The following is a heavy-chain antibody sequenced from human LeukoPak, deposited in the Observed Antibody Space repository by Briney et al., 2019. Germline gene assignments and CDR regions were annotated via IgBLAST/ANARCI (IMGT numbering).Heavy chain of an antibody. CDR2: IHHGGAT. CDR1: GESFSDHY. D-gene: IGHD1-14*01. J-gene: IGHJ4*02. V-gene: IGHV4-34*01. CDR3: ARRSYNLSWRSNRYYFDY. Sequence: SEILSLTCAVYGESFSDHYWTWIRQSPGKGLEWIGEIHHGGATNYNPSFKSRVALSLDTSKNQFSLRLSFVTAADTALYYCARRSYNLSWRSNRYYFDYWGRGTLVTVSS.